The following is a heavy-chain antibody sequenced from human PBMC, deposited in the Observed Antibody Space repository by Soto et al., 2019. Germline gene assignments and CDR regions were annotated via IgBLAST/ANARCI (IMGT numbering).Heavy chain of an antibody. V-gene: IGHV1-18*04. CDR3: ARVYSYGSHWFFDL. D-gene: IGHD5-18*01. J-gene: IGHJ2*01. Sequence: QVPLVQSGAEVRKPGASVKVSCTASGYSFPNHGITWVRQAPGQGLEWMGWISLNNCDTKYAQKVQGRVTMTTDTSTSTGYMELWNLSYDDTAVYYCARVYSYGSHWFFDLWGRGTLVTVSS. CDR1: GYSFPNHG. CDR2: ISLNNCDT.